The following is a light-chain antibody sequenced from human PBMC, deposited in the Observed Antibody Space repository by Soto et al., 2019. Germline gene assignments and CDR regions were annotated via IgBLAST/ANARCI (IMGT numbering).Light chain of an antibody. V-gene: IGLV2-23*02. Sequence: QSALTQPDSVSGSPRQSITISCTGTRNDIESYNSIAWYQQHPGKAPRVMIFGVTKRSSGISNRFSGSKSGFTASLTISGLKAEDEADYFCFSYAGSSTWVFGGGTKLTVL. J-gene: IGLJ3*02. CDR1: RNDIESYNS. CDR3: FSYAGSSTWV. CDR2: GVT.